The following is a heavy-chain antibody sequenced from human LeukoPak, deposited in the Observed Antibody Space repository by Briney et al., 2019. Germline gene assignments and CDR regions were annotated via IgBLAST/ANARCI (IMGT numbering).Heavy chain of an antibody. D-gene: IGHD2-2*01. CDR1: GGSSSSSSYY. Sequence: SETLSLTCTVSGGSSSSSSYYWGWIRQPPGKGLEWIGSIYYSGSTYYNPSLKSRVTISVDTSKNQFSLKLSSVTAADTAVYYCARRTTRGYCSSTSCYSGFDPWGQGTLVTVSS. CDR2: IYYSGST. V-gene: IGHV4-39*01. CDR3: ARRTTRGYCSSTSCYSGFDP. J-gene: IGHJ5*02.